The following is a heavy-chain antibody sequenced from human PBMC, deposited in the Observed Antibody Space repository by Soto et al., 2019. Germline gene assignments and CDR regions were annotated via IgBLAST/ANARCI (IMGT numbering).Heavy chain of an antibody. J-gene: IGHJ4*02. CDR1: GGSMSSPNW. CDR2: MHHSGAT. Sequence: SETLSLTCLVSGGSMSSPNWWSWVRQAPGKGLEWIAEMHHSGATNYNPSLKSRVIISIDKSENQFSLNLSSVTAADTAVYYCATGSLYYYGSGGMWDSWGRGALVTVSS. CDR3: ATGSLYYYGSGGMWDS. D-gene: IGHD3-10*01. V-gene: IGHV4-4*02.